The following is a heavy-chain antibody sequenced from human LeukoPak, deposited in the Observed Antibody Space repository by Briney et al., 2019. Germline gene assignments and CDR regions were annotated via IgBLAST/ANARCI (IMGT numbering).Heavy chain of an antibody. V-gene: IGHV4-39*07. J-gene: IGHJ4*02. CDR1: GDSISSSRSY. Sequence: SETLSLTCTVSGDSISSSRSYWGWIRQPPGKGLEWIGSIYYSGSTYYNPSLKSRVTISVDTSKNQFSLKLSSVTAADTAVYYCAAGVEMAITGSFDFDYWGQGSLVTVSS. CDR2: IYYSGST. D-gene: IGHD5-24*01. CDR3: AAGVEMAITGSFDFDY.